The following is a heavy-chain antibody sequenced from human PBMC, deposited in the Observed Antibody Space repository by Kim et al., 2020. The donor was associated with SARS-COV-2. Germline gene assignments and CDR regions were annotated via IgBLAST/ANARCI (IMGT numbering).Heavy chain of an antibody. Sequence: GGSLRLSCAISGFTFSDLFLDWVRQAPGKGLEWIGRSKDKAYGYITEYAASVRGRFTISRDDSKNSLYLQMNSLKTEDTAVYYCAAIRGVMGYWGQGTLVTVSP. J-gene: IGHJ4*02. CDR3: AAIRGVMGY. V-gene: IGHV3-72*01. CDR1: GFTFSDLF. D-gene: IGHD3-10*01. CDR2: SKDKAYGYIT.